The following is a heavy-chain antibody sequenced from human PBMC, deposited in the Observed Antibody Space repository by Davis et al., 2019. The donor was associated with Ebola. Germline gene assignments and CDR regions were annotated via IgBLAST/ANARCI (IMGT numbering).Heavy chain of an antibody. Sequence: SGPTLVKPTQTLTLTCTFSGFSLSTSGMCVSWIRQPPGKALEWLARIDWDDDKYYSTSLKTRLTISKDTSKNQVVLTMTNMDPVDTATYYCARMSYNWNDEEALAARDAFDIWGQGTMVTVSS. J-gene: IGHJ3*02. V-gene: IGHV2-70*11. CDR1: GFSLSTSGMC. D-gene: IGHD1-1*01. CDR3: ARMSYNWNDEEALAARDAFDI. CDR2: IDWDDDK.